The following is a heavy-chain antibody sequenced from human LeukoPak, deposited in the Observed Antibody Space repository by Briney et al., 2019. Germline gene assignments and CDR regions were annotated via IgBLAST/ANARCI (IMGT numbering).Heavy chain of an antibody. CDR2: INPNSGGT. CDR3: ARTHPRYYYDSSPQNWFDP. J-gene: IGHJ5*02. CDR1: GYTFTGYY. D-gene: IGHD3-22*01. V-gene: IGHV1-2*02. Sequence: GASVKVSCXASGYTFTGYYMHWVRQAPGQGLEWMGWINPNSGGTNYAQKFQGRVTMTRDTSISTAYMELSRLRSDDTAVYYCARTHPRYYYDSSPQNWFDPWGQGTLVTVSS.